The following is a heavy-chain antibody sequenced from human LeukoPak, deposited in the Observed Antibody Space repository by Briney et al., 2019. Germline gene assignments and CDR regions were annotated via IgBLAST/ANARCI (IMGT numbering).Heavy chain of an antibody. Sequence: GGSLRLSCEASGFTFGSHAMYWVRQAPGKRLEWVAGIFGSGGSPHYADSVKGRFTISRDNPRTTVYLQINSLRDDDTAVYYCGKTTVGYSSGQKPAWPVDFWGQGTLVTVSS. V-gene: IGHV3-23*01. CDR1: GFTFGSHA. J-gene: IGHJ4*02. D-gene: IGHD5-18*01. CDR3: GKTTVGYSSGQKPAWPVDF. CDR2: IFGSGGSP.